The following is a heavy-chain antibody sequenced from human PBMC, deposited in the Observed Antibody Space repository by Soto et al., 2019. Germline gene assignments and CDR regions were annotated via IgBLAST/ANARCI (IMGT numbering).Heavy chain of an antibody. CDR3: ARFSGYDPPYYYYYMDV. D-gene: IGHD5-12*01. Sequence: SETLSLPCTVSGDSISSYYWSWIRQPPGKGLEWIGYIYYSGSTNYNPSLKSRVTISVDTSKNQFSLKLSSVTAADTAVYYCARFSGYDPPYYYYYMDVWGKGTTVTVSS. J-gene: IGHJ6*03. V-gene: IGHV4-59*01. CDR1: GDSISSYY. CDR2: IYYSGST.